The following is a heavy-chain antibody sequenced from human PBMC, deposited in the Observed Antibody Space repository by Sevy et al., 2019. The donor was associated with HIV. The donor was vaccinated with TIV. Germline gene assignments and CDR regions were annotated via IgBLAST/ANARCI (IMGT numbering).Heavy chain of an antibody. Sequence: GGSLRLSCVVSGISFTTSVMHWVRQAPGKGLEWVAVISYHGRDKFYAESVKGRSTISRDNSKNMLYLQMNSLRAEDTAVYYCAKDFTGYNGMDVWGQGTMVTVSS. CDR2: ISYHGRDK. V-gene: IGHV3-30*18. CDR1: GISFTTSV. D-gene: IGHD3-9*01. J-gene: IGHJ6*02. CDR3: AKDFTGYNGMDV.